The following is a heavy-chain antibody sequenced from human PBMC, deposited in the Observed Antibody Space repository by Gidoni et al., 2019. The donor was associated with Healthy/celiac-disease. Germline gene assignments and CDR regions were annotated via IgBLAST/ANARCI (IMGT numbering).Heavy chain of an antibody. CDR2: ISGSGGST. J-gene: IGHJ4*02. Sequence: EVQLLESGGGLVQPGWSLLLSCAASRFPFSSSAMSWVRQAPGKGLEWVSAISGSGGSTYYADSVKGRFTISRDNSKNTLYLQMNSLRAEDTAVYYCAITARPIQTFDYWGQGTLVTVSS. D-gene: IGHD5-18*01. CDR3: AITARPIQTFDY. V-gene: IGHV3-23*01. CDR1: RFPFSSSA.